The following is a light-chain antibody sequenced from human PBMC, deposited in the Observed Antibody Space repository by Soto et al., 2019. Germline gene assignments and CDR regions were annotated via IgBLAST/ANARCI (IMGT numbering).Light chain of an antibody. V-gene: IGLV2-14*01. J-gene: IGLJ2*01. CDR2: EVS. CDR3: SSYTSSTTPV. CDR1: SSDVGGYAY. Sequence: QSVLTQPASVSGSPGQTITISCTGTSSDVGGYAYVSWYQQYPGKVPKLVISEVSNRPSGVSHRFSGSRSGNTASLTISGLHAEDEADYYGSSYTSSTTPVFGGGTKLTVL.